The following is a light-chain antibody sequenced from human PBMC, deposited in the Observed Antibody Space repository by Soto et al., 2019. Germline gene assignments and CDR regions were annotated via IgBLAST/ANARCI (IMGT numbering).Light chain of an antibody. J-gene: IGKJ2*01. V-gene: IGKV4-1*01. CDR2: WAS. CDR1: QSVLYSSNNKNY. Sequence: DIVMTQSPDSLAVSLGERATINCKSSQSVLYSSNNKNYLAWYQQKPGQPPKLPIYWASTRESGVPDRFSGSGSGTDFTLTISSLQAEDVAVYYCQQYYSTPYTFGQGTKREIK. CDR3: QQYYSTPYT.